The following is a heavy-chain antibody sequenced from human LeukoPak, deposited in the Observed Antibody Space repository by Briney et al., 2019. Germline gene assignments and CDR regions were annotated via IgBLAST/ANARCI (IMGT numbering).Heavy chain of an antibody. J-gene: IGHJ4*02. V-gene: IGHV5-51*01. D-gene: IGHD3-22*01. Sequence: GESLKISCKGSGYSFTSYWIGWVRQMPGRGLEWMGIIYPGDSDTRNSPSFQGHVTISADKSNSTAYLQWSSLKASDTAMYYCARHSSVDAVITPLDYWGQGTLVTVSS. CDR2: IYPGDSDT. CDR3: ARHSSVDAVITPLDY. CDR1: GYSFTSYW.